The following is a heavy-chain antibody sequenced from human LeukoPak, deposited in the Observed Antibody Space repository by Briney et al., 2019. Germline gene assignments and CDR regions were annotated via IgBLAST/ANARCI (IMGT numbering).Heavy chain of an antibody. CDR1: GGSISSYY. Sequence: PSETLSLTCTVSGGSISSYYWSWIRQPPGKGLEWIGYIDYSGSTNYSPSLKSRVTISADTSKNQFSLKMNSVTAADTAVYYCARGRAYHDSTGFGYWGQGTLVTVSS. CDR3: ARGRAYHDSTGFGY. J-gene: IGHJ4*02. D-gene: IGHD3-22*01. CDR2: IDYSGST. V-gene: IGHV4-59*01.